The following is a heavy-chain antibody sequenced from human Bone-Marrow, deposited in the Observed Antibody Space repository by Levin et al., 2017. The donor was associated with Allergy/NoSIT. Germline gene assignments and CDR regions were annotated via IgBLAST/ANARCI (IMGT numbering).Heavy chain of an antibody. CDR3: AREREPLADY. D-gene: IGHD1-26*01. J-gene: IGHJ4*02. CDR2: IWFDGGNI. CDR1: GFTFGSYG. Sequence: TGGSLRLSCAASGFTFGSYGMHWVRQAPGKGLEWVAYIWFDGGNIKYADSVKGRFTISRDNSKNTLFLQMNSLRADDTAVYYCAREREPLADYWGQGTLVTVSS. V-gene: IGHV3-33*01.